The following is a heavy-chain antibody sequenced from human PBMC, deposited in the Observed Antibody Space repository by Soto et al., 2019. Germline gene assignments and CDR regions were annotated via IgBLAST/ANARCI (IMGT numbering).Heavy chain of an antibody. D-gene: IGHD4-17*01. CDR2: IYYSGST. J-gene: IGHJ4*02. CDR1: GGSISSGDYY. V-gene: IGHV4-30-4*01. Sequence: QVQLQESGPGLVKPSQTLSLTCTVSGGSISSGDYYWSWIRQPPGKGLEWIGYIYYSGSTYYNPSLKSRVTISVDTSKNQFALKLSSVTAADTAVYYCARDTTVTSASIGFDYWGQGTLVTVSS. CDR3: ARDTTVTSASIGFDY.